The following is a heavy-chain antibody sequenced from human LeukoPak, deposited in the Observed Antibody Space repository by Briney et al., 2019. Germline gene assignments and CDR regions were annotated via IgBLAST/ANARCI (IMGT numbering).Heavy chain of an antibody. D-gene: IGHD2-8*02. CDR3: ARVSTGWFDP. CDR2: IYHSGST. CDR1: GYSICSGYY. V-gene: IGHV4-38-2*01. J-gene: IGHJ5*02. Sequence: SETLSLTCAVSGYSICSGYYWGWIRQPPGKGLEWIGSIYHSGSTYYNPSLKSRVTISVDTSKNQFSLKLSSVTAADTAVYYCARVSTGWFDPWGQGTLVTVSS.